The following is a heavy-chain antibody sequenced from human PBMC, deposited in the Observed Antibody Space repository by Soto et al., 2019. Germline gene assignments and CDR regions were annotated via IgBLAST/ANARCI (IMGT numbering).Heavy chain of an antibody. J-gene: IGHJ4*02. CDR3: ASYEDSSGYYRAALAY. V-gene: IGHV1-69*06. CDR1: GGTFSSYA. Sequence: ASVKVSCKASGGTFSSYAISWVRQAPGQGLEWMGGIIPIFGTANYAQKFQGRVTITADKSTSTAYMELSSLRSEDTAVYYCASYEDSSGYYRAALAYWGQGTLVTVSS. CDR2: IIPIFGTA. D-gene: IGHD3-22*01.